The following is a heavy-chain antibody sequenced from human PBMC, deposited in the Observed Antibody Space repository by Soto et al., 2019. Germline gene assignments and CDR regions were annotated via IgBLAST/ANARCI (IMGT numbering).Heavy chain of an antibody. Sequence: QVQLQESGPGLVKPSQTLSLTCTVSGDSISNVNYCWSWIRQPPDKGLEWIGHIYDGGSTYNNPSLPXRLTXSXHTSQNQFSLQPRSVSAADTAVYYCARGPSGDKVDSWGQGTLVTVSS. V-gene: IGHV4-30-4*01. J-gene: IGHJ4*02. CDR3: ARGPSGDKVDS. CDR2: IYDGGST. D-gene: IGHD7-27*01. CDR1: GDSISNVNYC.